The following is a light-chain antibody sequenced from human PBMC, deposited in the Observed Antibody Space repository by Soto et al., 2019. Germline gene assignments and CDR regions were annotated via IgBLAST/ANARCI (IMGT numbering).Light chain of an antibody. CDR1: QSVSSN. CDR3: QQYNNWPPPRT. V-gene: IGKV3-15*01. CDR2: GAS. J-gene: IGKJ4*01. Sequence: EIVMTLSPATLSVSPGERATLSCRASQSVSSNLAWYQQKPGQAPRLLIYGASTRATGIPARFSGSGSGTEFTLTISSLQSEDFAVYYCQQYNNWPPPRTFGGGTKVEIK.